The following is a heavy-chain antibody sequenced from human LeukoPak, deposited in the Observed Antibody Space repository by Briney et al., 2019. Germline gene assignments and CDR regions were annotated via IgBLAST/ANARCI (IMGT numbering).Heavy chain of an antibody. CDR3: TRGDLYYFDY. CDR1: GGSFSGYY. V-gene: IGHV4-34*01. CDR2: INHSGST. Sequence: SETLSLTCAVYGGSFSGYYWSWIRQPPGKGLEWIGEINHSGSTNYNPSLKSRVTISVDTSKNQFSLKLSSVTAADTAVYYCTRGDLYYFDYWGQGTLVTVSS. J-gene: IGHJ4*02.